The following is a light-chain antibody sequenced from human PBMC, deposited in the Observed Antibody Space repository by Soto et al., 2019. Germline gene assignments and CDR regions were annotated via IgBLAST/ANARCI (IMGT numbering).Light chain of an antibody. J-gene: IGKJ1*01. CDR1: QSISKW. V-gene: IGKV1-5*03. CDR3: QQYNIYST. CDR2: EVS. Sequence: DIQMTQSPSTLSASVGDRVTITCRASQSISKWLAWYQQKPAKAPKLLISEVSRVERGVPSRFSGSGSGTEFTLTIGSLQPDEFATYYCQQYNIYSTFGQGTKVEIK.